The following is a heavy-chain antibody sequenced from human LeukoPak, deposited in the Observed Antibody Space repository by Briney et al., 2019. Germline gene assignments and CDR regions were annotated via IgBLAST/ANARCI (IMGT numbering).Heavy chain of an antibody. CDR2: ISGSAAAT. CDR1: GFTFSAYG. V-gene: IGHV3-23*01. D-gene: IGHD3-22*01. J-gene: IGHJ6*03. Sequence: TGGSLRLSCAASGFTFSAYGMTWVRQAPGKGLEWVSAISGSAAATFYADSVKGRFTISRDNSRNTLYLQMNSLRAEDTAVYYCARRGAWSSGYQGTTYYMDVWGKGTTVTVSS. CDR3: ARRGAWSSGYQGTTYYMDV.